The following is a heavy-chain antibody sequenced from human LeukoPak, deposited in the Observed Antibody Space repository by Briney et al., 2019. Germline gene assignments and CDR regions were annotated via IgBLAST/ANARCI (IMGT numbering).Heavy chain of an antibody. V-gene: IGHV4-39*01. D-gene: IGHD5-18*01. Sequence: PSETLSLTCTVSGGSISSSSYTWGWIRQPPGKGLEWIGSIYYSGTTYYNPSLKRRVTISVDTSKNQFSLKLSSVTAADTAVYYCASLPDVDTAMVTGYYYYMDVWGKGTTVTVSS. CDR3: ASLPDVDTAMVTGYYYYMDV. CDR1: GGSISSSSYT. CDR2: IYYSGTT. J-gene: IGHJ6*03.